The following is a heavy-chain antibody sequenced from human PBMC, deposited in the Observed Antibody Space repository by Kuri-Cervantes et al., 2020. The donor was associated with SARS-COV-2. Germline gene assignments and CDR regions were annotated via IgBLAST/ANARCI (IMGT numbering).Heavy chain of an antibody. V-gene: IGHV3-73*01. CDR3: TTLIDY. CDR1: GFTFSSYS. CDR2: VRGKANNYAT. Sequence: GESLKISCAASGFTFSSYSMNWVRQAPGKGLEWVGRVRGKANNYATAYAASVKGRFTISRDDLKNMAYLQMNSLKTEDTAVYYCTTLIDYWGQGAPVTVSS. J-gene: IGHJ4*02.